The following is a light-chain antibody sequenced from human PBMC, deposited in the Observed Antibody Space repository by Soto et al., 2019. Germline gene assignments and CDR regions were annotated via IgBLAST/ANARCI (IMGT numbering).Light chain of an antibody. J-gene: IGLJ7*01. CDR3: LLYYGGAQAV. Sequence: QTVVTQEPSLTVSPGGTATLTCASSTGAVTSDYYANWFQQKPGQAPRALIYGTTNKHSWTPARFSGSLLGGKAALTLSGVQPEDEAEYYCLLYYGGAQAVFGGGTQLTVL. CDR1: TGAVTSDYY. CDR2: GTT. V-gene: IGLV7-43*01.